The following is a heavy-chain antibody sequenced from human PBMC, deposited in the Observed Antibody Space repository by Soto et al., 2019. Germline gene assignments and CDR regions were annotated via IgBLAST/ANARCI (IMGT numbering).Heavy chain of an antibody. V-gene: IGHV1-2*04. D-gene: IGHD2-21*02. Sequence: ASVKVSCKASGYTFTGYYMHWVRQAPGQGLEWMGWINPNSGGTNYAQKFQGWVTMTRDTSISTAYMELSRLRSDDTAVYYCAREVAYCGGDCHWLANWFDPWGQGTLVTVSS. CDR2: INPNSGGT. J-gene: IGHJ5*02. CDR3: AREVAYCGGDCHWLANWFDP. CDR1: GYTFTGYY.